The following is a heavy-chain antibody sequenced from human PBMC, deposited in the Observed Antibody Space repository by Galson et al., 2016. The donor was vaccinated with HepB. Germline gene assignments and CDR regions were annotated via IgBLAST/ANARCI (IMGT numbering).Heavy chain of an antibody. D-gene: IGHD1-26*01. CDR3: ARDFKLGAPDYMDV. CDR1: GFTVSGDY. CDR2: ISKTGDTT. Sequence: SLRLSCAASGFTVSGDYMNWVRQAPGKGLDWVAVISKTGDTTFYGDSVKGRFTISRDNSKNTVDLQIHSLRSEDAAVYFCARDFKLGAPDYMDVWGKGTTVTVS. V-gene: IGHV3-30-3*01. J-gene: IGHJ6*03.